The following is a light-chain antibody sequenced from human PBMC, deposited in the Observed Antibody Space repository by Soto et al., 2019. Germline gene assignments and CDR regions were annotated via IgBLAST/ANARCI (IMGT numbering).Light chain of an antibody. CDR1: QSVSSSY. CDR3: QQYGSSPWT. Sequence: LTQPPGTLSLSKGVRATLSCRASQSVSSSYLAWYQQKPGQAPRLLIYGASSRATGIPDRFSGSGSGTDFTLTISRLEPEDFAVYYCQQYGSSPWTFGQGTKVDIK. V-gene: IGKV3-20*01. CDR2: GAS. J-gene: IGKJ1*01.